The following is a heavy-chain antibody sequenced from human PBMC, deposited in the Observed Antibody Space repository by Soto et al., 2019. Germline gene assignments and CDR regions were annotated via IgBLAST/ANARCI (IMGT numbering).Heavy chain of an antibody. Sequence: PGGSLRLSCAASGFTFSSYAMHWVRQAPGKGLEWVAVISYDGSNKYYADSVKGRFTISRDNSKNTLYLQMNSLRAEDTAVYYCARDKGESTIFGVVITYYYYYGMDVWGQGTPVIVFS. V-gene: IGHV3-30-3*01. D-gene: IGHD3-3*01. J-gene: IGHJ6*02. CDR2: ISYDGSNK. CDR3: ARDKGESTIFGVVITYYYYYGMDV. CDR1: GFTFSSYA.